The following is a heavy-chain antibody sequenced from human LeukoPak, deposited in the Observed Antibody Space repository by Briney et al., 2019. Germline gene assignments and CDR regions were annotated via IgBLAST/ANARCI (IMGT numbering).Heavy chain of an antibody. Sequence: TTSETLSLTCTVSGGSISSYYWSWIRQPPGKGLEWIGYIYYSGSTNYNPSLKSRATISVDTSKNQFSLKLSSVTAADTAVYYCARGYPYSSSFYFDYWGQGTLVTVSS. CDR3: ARGYPYSSSFYFDY. J-gene: IGHJ4*02. CDR1: GGSISSYY. V-gene: IGHV4-59*01. D-gene: IGHD6-13*01. CDR2: IYYSGST.